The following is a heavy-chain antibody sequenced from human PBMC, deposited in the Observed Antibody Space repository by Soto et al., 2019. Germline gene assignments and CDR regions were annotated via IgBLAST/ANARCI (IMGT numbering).Heavy chain of an antibody. CDR1: GLTFTTAW. V-gene: IGHV3-15*07. CDR3: STDSYFALKLVRFDY. Sequence: GVLRLSCPASGLTFTTAWINWDRQAPGQGLEWVGRIKSKTDGGTPAFAEPARGRFAIYRDDSKGMEHLQMNSLKPEDTAVYNCSTDSYFALKLVRFDYWGHGTLVTVSS. D-gene: IGHD1-7*01. CDR2: IKSKTDGGTP. J-gene: IGHJ4*01.